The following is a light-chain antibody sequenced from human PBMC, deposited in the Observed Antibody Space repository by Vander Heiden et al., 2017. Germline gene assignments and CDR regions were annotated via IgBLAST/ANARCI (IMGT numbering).Light chain of an antibody. CDR1: RLGDKY. CDR2: QDN. V-gene: IGLV3-1*01. J-gene: IGLJ3*02. CDR3: QAWDNNIMM. Sequence: SYELTQPPSVSVSPGQTASITCPGDRLGDKYACWYQQKPGQSPVLVIYQDNKRPSGIPERFYGSTSANTATLTISGTQPMDEADYYCQAWDNNIMMFGGGTKLTVL.